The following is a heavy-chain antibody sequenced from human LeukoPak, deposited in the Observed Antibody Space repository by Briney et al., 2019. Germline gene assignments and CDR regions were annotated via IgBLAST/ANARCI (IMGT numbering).Heavy chain of an antibody. D-gene: IGHD6-13*01. CDR3: AKAYSSSWSAAFDY. J-gene: IGHJ4*02. Sequence: GGSLRLSCAASGFTFDEYTMHWVRQAAGKGLEWVSLISWDGGSTYYGDSVKGRFTISRDNSKNSLYLQMNSLRTEDTALYYCAKAYSSSWSAAFDYWGQGTLVTVSS. CDR2: ISWDGGST. CDR1: GFTFDEYT. V-gene: IGHV3-43*01.